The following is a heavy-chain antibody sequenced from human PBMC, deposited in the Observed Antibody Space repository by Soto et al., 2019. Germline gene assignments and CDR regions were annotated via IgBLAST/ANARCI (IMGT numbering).Heavy chain of an antibody. V-gene: IGHV1-69*06. CDR2: IIPMFGTA. J-gene: IGHJ4*02. Sequence: QVQLVQSGAEVKKPGSSVKVSCKGSGDTFHRHALSWVRQAPGQGLEWMGGIIPMFGTANYAQKFQGRVTITADTSTSKAYMELSSLRFEDTAFYYCAVIGYDLDYWGQGTLVAVSS. D-gene: IGHD5-12*01. CDR1: GDTFHRHA. CDR3: AVIGYDLDY.